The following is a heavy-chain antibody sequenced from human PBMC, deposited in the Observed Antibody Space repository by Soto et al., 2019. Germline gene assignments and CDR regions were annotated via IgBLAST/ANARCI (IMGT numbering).Heavy chain of an antibody. J-gene: IGHJ4*02. CDR2: ISFNNNTI. CDR3: AIHLGRIEAARFDY. CDR1: GFTFIDYY. Sequence: PGLSLRLSCVASGFTFIDYYISWLRQSPGKGPECLSYISFNNNTIYYDDSVRGRFTISRDNAKNSVFLQMNRLRVEDTAVYYCAIHLGRIEAARFDYWGRGTLVTVSS. V-gene: IGHV3-11*01. D-gene: IGHD2-15*01.